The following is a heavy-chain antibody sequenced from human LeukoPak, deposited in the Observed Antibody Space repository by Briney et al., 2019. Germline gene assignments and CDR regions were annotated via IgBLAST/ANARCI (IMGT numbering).Heavy chain of an antibody. CDR2: ISSSSSTI. CDR1: GFTFSSYS. J-gene: IGHJ4*02. CDR3: AGDSPPAY. V-gene: IGHV3-48*01. Sequence: PGGSLRLSCAASGFTFSSYSMNWVRQAPGKGLEWVSYISSSSSTIYYADSVEGRFTISRDNDKNSLYLQMNTLRAEDTAVYYCAGDSPPAYGGQRTLVTVPA.